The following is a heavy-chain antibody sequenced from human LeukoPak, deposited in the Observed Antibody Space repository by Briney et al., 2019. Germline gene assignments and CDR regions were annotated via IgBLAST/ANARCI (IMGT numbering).Heavy chain of an antibody. J-gene: IGHJ4*02. V-gene: IGHV4-34*01. D-gene: IGHD3-16*01. CDR3: ARGARRGWGTPIPIDY. CDR1: GGSFSGYY. Sequence: PSETLSLTCAVYGGSFSGYYWSWIRQPPGKGLEWIGEINHSGSTNYNPSLKSRVTISVDTSKNQFSLKLSSVTAADTAVYYCARGARRGWGTPIPIDYWGQGTLVTVSS. CDR2: INHSGST.